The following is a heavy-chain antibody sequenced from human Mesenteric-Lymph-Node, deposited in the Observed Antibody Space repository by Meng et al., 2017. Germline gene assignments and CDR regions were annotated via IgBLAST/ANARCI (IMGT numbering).Heavy chain of an antibody. D-gene: IGHD6-13*01. V-gene: IGHV4-59*12. CDR1: GGSISNYY. CDR2: IYSSGST. CDR3: ARTGKLGYGSSWYPVSLAFDI. J-gene: IGHJ3*02. Sequence: SETLSLTCTVSGGSISNYYWNWIRQPPGKGLEWIGYIYSSGSTNYNPSLKSRVAISVDTSKNQFSLTLSSVTAADTAVYYCARTGKLGYGSSWYPVSLAFDIWGQGTMVTVSS.